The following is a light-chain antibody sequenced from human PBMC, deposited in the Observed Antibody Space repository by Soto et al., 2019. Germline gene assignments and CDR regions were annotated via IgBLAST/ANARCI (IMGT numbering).Light chain of an antibody. CDR3: QQYDNWPPAYT. V-gene: IGKV3-15*01. J-gene: IGKJ2*01. CDR1: QSVGIN. CDR2: DAS. Sequence: EIVMAQSPATLSVSPGERATLSCWASQSVGINLAWYQQKSGQAPRLLIYDASTRATGIPARFSGSGSGTEFTLTISSLQSEDFAVYFFQQYDNWPPAYTFGQGTKLEIK.